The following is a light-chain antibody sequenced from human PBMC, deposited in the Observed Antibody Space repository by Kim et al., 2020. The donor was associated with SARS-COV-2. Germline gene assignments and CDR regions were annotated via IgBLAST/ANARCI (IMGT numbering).Light chain of an antibody. CDR1: SSDVGDYNY. V-gene: IGLV2-8*01. CDR2: EVF. Sequence: QSALTQPPSASGSPGQSVTISCTGTSSDVGDYNYVSWFQQHPGKAPKLLIYEVFKRPSGVPDRFSGFKSGNTASLTVSRLQAEDEADYYCYSYAGSNNFVFGTGTKVTVL. J-gene: IGLJ1*01. CDR3: YSYAGSNNFV.